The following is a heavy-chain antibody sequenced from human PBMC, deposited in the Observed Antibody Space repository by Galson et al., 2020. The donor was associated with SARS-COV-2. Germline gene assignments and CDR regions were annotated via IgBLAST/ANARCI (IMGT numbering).Heavy chain of an antibody. J-gene: IGHJ6*02. V-gene: IGHV3-74*03. CDR2: TNSDDSST. D-gene: IGHD2-15*01. Sequence: GGSLRLSCTASGFSFDRYWMHWVRQSPGKGLVWVSRTNSDDSSTKYADSVRGRFTISRDNAKNTVYLQMNSLTPEDSAVYYCVRDPEYCSGEICYGMDVWGQGTTVTVSS. CDR1: GFSFDRYW. CDR3: VRDPEYCSGEICYGMDV.